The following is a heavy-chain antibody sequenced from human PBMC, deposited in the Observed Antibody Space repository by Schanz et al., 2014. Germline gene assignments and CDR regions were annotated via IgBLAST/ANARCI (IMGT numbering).Heavy chain of an antibody. CDR3: ARGGGPEDVFDI. V-gene: IGHV1-69*09. CDR2: IIPIHGIV. J-gene: IGHJ3*02. D-gene: IGHD5-12*01. CDR1: GYTFTSYS. Sequence: VQLVQSGAEVKRPGASVRVSCKASGYTFTSYSIHWVRQAPGQGLEWMGRIIPIHGIVNYAQRFQDRVRITADKSTSTAYMELSSLRSDDTAVYYCARGGGPEDVFDIWGQGTILTVSS.